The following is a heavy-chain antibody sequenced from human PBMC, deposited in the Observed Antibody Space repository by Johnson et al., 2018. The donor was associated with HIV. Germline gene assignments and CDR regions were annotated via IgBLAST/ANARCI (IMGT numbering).Heavy chain of an antibody. V-gene: IGHV3-30*02. CDR3: AKDDNLGVWYSDAFDV. CDR2: IAHEESIT. Sequence: QVQLVESGGGVVQPGRSLRLSCAASGFTFADYGMHWVRQPPGKGLEWVAFIAHEESITHYADYVKGRFTMSRDNSKNTLYLHMKSQRPEDTSIYYFAKDDNLGVWYSDAFDVWGQGTVVTVSS. CDR1: GFTFADYG. J-gene: IGHJ3*01. D-gene: IGHD6-19*01.